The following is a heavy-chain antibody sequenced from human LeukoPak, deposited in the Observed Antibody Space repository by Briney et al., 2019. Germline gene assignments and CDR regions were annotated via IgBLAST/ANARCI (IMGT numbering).Heavy chain of an antibody. V-gene: IGHV3-48*04. D-gene: IGHD1-26*01. CDR1: GFTFSSYS. CDR2: ISSSSTI. Sequence: GGSLRLSCAASGFTFSSYSMNWVRQASGKGLEWVSYISSSSTIYYADSVKGRFTISRDNAKNSLYLQMNSLRAEDTAVYYCARVVGELNFDYWGQGTLVTVSS. J-gene: IGHJ4*02. CDR3: ARVVGELNFDY.